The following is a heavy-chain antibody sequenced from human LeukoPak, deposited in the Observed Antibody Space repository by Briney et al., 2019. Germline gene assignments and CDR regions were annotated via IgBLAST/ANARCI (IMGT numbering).Heavy chain of an antibody. V-gene: IGHV1-46*01. Sequence: ASVKVSCKASGYTFTSYYMHWVRQAPGQGLEWMGIINPSGGSTSYAQKFQGRVTMTRDTSTSTAYMELSSLRSEDTAVYYCARDSGPDYYGYYYYGMDVWGQGTTVTVSS. D-gene: IGHD3-22*01. CDR3: ARDSGPDYYGYYYYGMDV. J-gene: IGHJ6*02. CDR1: GYTFTSYY. CDR2: INPSGGST.